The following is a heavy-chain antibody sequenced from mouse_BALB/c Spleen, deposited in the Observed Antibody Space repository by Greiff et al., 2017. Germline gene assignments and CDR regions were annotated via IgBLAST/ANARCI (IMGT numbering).Heavy chain of an antibody. J-gene: IGHJ4*01. CDR3: ARTITTGYAMDY. CDR2: IYPYNGGT. D-gene: IGHD2-4*01. Sequence: EVQLQQSGPELVKPGASVKISCKASGYTFTDYNMHWVKQSHGKSLEWIGYIYPYNGGTGYNQKFKSKATLTVDNSSSTAYMELRSLTSEDSAVYYCARTITTGYAMDYWGQGTSVTVSS. V-gene: IGHV1S29*02. CDR1: GYTFTDYN.